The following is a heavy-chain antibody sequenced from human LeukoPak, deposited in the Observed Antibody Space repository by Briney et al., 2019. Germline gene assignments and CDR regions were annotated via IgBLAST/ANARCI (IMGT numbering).Heavy chain of an antibody. CDR3: ARSHCGGDCSGAFDI. D-gene: IGHD2-21*02. V-gene: IGHV4-39*07. CDR2: IYYSGST. CDR1: GGSISSSSYY. J-gene: IGHJ3*02. Sequence: SETLSLTCTVSGGSISSSSYYWGWIRQPPGKGLEWIGSIYYSGSTYYNPSLKSRVTISVDTSKNQFSLKLSSVTAADTAVYYCARSHCGGDCSGAFDIWGQGTMVTVSS.